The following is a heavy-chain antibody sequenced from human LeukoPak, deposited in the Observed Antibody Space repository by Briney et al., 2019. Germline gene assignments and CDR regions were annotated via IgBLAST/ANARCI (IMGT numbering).Heavy chain of an antibody. Sequence: PGRFLRLSCAATGFTFDDYAMHWVRQAPGKGLEWVSGISWNSGSIGYADSVKGRFTISRDNAKNSLYLQMNSLRAEDTAVYYCASLIGHTDYYDSSGYSSPFDSWGQGTLVTVSS. D-gene: IGHD3-22*01. CDR3: ASLIGHTDYYDSSGYSSPFDS. CDR1: GFTFDDYA. CDR2: ISWNSGSI. J-gene: IGHJ4*02. V-gene: IGHV3-9*01.